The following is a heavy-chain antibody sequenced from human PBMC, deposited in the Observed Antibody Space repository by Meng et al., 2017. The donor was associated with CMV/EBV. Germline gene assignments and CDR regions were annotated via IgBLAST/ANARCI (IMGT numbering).Heavy chain of an antibody. CDR1: GFTFTNYG. V-gene: IGHV3-30*02. CDR3: AKVLWSGYDYGMDV. Sequence: GGSLRLSCAASGFTFTNYGMHWVRQAPGKGLEWVAFIRYDGSNEYYGDSVKGRFTISRDNSKNTLYLQMNSLRAEDTAVYYCAKVLWSGYDYGMDVWGQGTTVTVSS. D-gene: IGHD3-3*01. J-gene: IGHJ6*02. CDR2: IRYDGSNE.